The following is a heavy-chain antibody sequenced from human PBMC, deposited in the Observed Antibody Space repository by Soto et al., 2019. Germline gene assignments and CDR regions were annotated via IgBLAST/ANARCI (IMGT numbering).Heavy chain of an antibody. J-gene: IGHJ2*01. CDR1: GGSISSSSYY. CDR3: ASSFPNNIVLMPGGSFDL. V-gene: IGHV4-39*01. Sequence: QLQLQESGPGLVKPSETLSLTCTVSGGSISSSSYYWGWIRQPPGKGLEWIGSIYYSGSTYYNPSLKRRVTISVDTSKNQFSLKLSSVTAADTAVYYCASSFPNNIVLMPGGSFDLGGRGPLVTVPS. D-gene: IGHD2-8*01. CDR2: IYYSGST.